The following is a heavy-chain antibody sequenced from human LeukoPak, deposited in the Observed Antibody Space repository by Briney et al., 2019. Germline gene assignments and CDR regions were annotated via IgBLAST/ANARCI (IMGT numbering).Heavy chain of an antibody. J-gene: IGHJ4*02. CDR3: AKNSGAMVTSFDY. Sequence: GGSLRLSCAASGFAFSSYAMSWVRQAPGKGLEWVSVISGSGGSTYFADSVKGRFTISRDNSKNTLYLQMNSLRAEDTAVYYCAKNSGAMVTSFDYWGQGTLVTVSS. D-gene: IGHD5-18*01. CDR2: ISGSGGST. CDR1: GFAFSSYA. V-gene: IGHV3-23*01.